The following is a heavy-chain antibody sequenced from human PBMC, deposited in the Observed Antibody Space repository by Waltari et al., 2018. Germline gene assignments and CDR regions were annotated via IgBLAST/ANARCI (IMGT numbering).Heavy chain of an antibody. V-gene: IGHV3-48*03. CDR3: ARDGNNWNVEYYYGMDV. J-gene: IGHJ6*02. Sequence: EVQLVESGGGLVQPGGSLRLSCAASGFTFSSYEMNWVRQAPGKGLEWVSYISSSGSTIYYADSVKGRFTISRDNAKNSLYLQMNSLRAEDTAVYYCARDGNNWNVEYYYGMDVWGQGTTVTVSS. D-gene: IGHD1-20*01. CDR2: ISSSGSTI. CDR1: GFTFSSYE.